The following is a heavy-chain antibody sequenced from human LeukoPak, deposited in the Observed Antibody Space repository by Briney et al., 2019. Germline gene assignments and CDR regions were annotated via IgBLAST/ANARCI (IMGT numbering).Heavy chain of an antibody. V-gene: IGHV4-30-4*01. CDR3: ARGSVTPGFGY. CDR1: GGSVSSANFC. CDR2: ISYTGTT. D-gene: IGHD4-17*01. Sequence: KPSETLSLTCSVSGGSVSSANFCWSWIRQPPGKGLEWIGYISYTGTTDYNPSLKSRVTISLDASNNQFSLHLSSVTTADTAVYYCARGSVTPGFGYWGPGTLVTVSS. J-gene: IGHJ4*02.